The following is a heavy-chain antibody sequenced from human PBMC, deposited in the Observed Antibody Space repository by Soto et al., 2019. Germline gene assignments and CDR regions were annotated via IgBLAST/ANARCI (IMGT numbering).Heavy chain of an antibody. Sequence: SETLSLTCTVSGGSISSSSYYWGWIRQPPGKGLEWIGSIYYSGSTYYNPSLKSRVTISVDTSKNQFSLKLSSVTAADTAVYYCARLTITFGGVIALEDYYYYYMDVWGKGTTVTVSS. D-gene: IGHD3-16*02. CDR1: GGSISSSSYY. CDR3: ARLTITFGGVIALEDYYYYYMDV. CDR2: IYYSGST. V-gene: IGHV4-39*01. J-gene: IGHJ6*03.